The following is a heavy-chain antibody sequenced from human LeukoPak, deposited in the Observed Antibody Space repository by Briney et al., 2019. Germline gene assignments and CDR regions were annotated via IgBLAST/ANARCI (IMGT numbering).Heavy chain of an antibody. J-gene: IGHJ5*02. V-gene: IGHV4-30-4*01. Sequence: SETLSLTCTVSGGSISSGNYYWSWIRQPPGKGLEWIGYIYFNGNTYYNPSLTSRVTMSVDTSTNQFSLKLSSVTAADTAVYYCARDDSLNWFDPWGQGTLVTVSS. CDR1: GGSISSGNYY. D-gene: IGHD5-18*01. CDR3: ARDDSLNWFDP. CDR2: IYFNGNT.